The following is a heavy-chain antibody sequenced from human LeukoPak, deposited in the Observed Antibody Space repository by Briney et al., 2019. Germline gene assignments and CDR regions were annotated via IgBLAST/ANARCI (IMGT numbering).Heavy chain of an antibody. J-gene: IGHJ4*02. CDR2: INHSGST. CDR3: ARVLAVAGINFDY. V-gene: IGHV4-34*01. Sequence: SETLSLTCAVYGGSFSGYYWSWIRQPPGKGLEWIGEINHSGSTNYNPSLKSRVTISVDTSKNQFSLKLSSATAADTAVYYCARVLAVAGINFDYWGQGTLVTVSS. D-gene: IGHD6-19*01. CDR1: GGSFSGYY.